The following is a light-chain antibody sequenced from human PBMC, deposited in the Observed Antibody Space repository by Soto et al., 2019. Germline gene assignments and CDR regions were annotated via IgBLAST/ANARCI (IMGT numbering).Light chain of an antibody. CDR2: GAS. J-gene: IGKJ5*01. CDR1: QSVSNN. Sequence: EIVLTQSPGTLSLSTGERATLSCRASQSVSNNYLAWYQQKPGQAPRLLIYGASNRATGIPDRFSGGGSGTEFTLTISSLQSEDSAFYYCQQYNKWPITFGQGTRLEIK. V-gene: IGKV3D-15*01. CDR3: QQYNKWPIT.